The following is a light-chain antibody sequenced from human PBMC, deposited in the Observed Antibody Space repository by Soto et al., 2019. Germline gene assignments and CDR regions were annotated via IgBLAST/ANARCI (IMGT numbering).Light chain of an antibody. CDR3: SAWDDSLNGYV. Sequence: QSVLTQPPSASGTPGQRVTISCSGSSSNIGGNTVNWYQQLPGTAPKLLIYSNSQRPSGVPDRFSGSKSGTSASLAIRGLQSEDEADYYCSAWDDSLNGYVFGIGTKVTVL. CDR1: SSNIGGNT. V-gene: IGLV1-44*01. CDR2: SNS. J-gene: IGLJ1*01.